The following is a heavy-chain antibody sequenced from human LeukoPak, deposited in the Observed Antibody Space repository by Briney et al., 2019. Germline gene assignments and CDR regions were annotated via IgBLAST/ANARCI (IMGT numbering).Heavy chain of an antibody. CDR3: ARDRAWNYFDY. V-gene: IGHV3-30*03. J-gene: IGHJ4*02. CDR2: MSNDGSRK. D-gene: IGHD3-3*01. Sequence: GGSLRLSCAPSGFTFSRHGMHWVRQAPGKGLEWVAIMSNDGSRKYYAHSVEGRFTISRDNSKNTLYLQVDSLRAEDTAVYYCARDRAWNYFDYWGQGTLVTVSS. CDR1: GFTFSRHG.